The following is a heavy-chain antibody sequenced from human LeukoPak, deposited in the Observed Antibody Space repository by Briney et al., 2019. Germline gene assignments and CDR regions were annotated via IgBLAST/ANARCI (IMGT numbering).Heavy chain of an antibody. V-gene: IGHV3-23*01. D-gene: IGHD2-8*01. J-gene: IGHJ6*03. CDR1: GFTFSSYG. Sequence: GGTLRLPCAASGFTFSSYGMSWVRQAPGKGLEWVSAISGSGGSTYYADSVKGRFTISRDNSKNTLYLQMNSLRAEDTAVYYCANGYCTNGVCYPYYYYYMDVWGKGTTVTVSS. CDR2: ISGSGGST. CDR3: ANGYCTNGVCYPYYYYYMDV.